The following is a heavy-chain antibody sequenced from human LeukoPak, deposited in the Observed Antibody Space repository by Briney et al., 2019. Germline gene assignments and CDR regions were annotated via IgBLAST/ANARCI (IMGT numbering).Heavy chain of an antibody. J-gene: IGHJ4*02. V-gene: IGHV4-59*01. CDR3: STGMLRGLAPVFLDY. CDR1: GGSISTYF. CDR2: IYYTGST. Sequence: SETLSLTCTVSGGSISTYFWSWIRQSPGKGLEWIGYIYYTGSTNFNPSLESRVTMSVDTSKNQFSPKLSSVTAADTAVYYCSTGMLRGLAPVFLDYWGQGTLVTVSS. D-gene: IGHD3-10*01.